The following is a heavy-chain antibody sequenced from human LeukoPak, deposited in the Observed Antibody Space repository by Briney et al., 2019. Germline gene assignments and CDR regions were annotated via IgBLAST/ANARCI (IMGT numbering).Heavy chain of an antibody. V-gene: IGHV4-39*02. CDR3: ARDPGSGRLGGNWFDP. CDR1: GGSISSSSYY. Sequence: SETLSLTCTVSGGSISSSSYYWGWIRQPPGKGLEWIGSIYYSGSTYYNPSLKSRVTISVDTSKNQFSLKLSSVTAADTAVYYCARDPGSGRLGGNWFDPWGQGTLVTVSS. J-gene: IGHJ5*02. CDR2: IYYSGST. D-gene: IGHD2-15*01.